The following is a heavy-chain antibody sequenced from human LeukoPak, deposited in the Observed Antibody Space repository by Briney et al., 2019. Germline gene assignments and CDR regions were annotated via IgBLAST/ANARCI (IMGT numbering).Heavy chain of an antibody. CDR2: IYYSGST. Sequence: SETLSLTCTVSGGSISSSSYYWGWIRQPPGKGLEWIGSIYYSGSTYYNPSLKSRVTISVDTSKNQFSLKLSSVTAADTAVYYCARTRITMIVVDWFDPWGQGTLVTVSS. V-gene: IGHV4-39*07. CDR1: GGSISSSSYY. CDR3: ARTRITMIVVDWFDP. J-gene: IGHJ5*02. D-gene: IGHD3-22*01.